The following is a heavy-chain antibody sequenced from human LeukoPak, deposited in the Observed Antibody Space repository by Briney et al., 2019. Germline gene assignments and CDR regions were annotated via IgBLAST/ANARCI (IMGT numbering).Heavy chain of an antibody. V-gene: IGHV4-30-4*08. CDR3: ARVNTATLPFDY. Sequence: SETLSLTCTVSGGSISSGDYYWSWIRQPPGKGLEWIGYIYYSGSTYYNPSLKSRVTISVDTSKNQFSLKLSSVTAADTAVYCCARVNTATLPFDYWGRGTLVTVTS. J-gene: IGHJ4*02. CDR2: IYYSGST. D-gene: IGHD5-18*01. CDR1: GGSISSGDYY.